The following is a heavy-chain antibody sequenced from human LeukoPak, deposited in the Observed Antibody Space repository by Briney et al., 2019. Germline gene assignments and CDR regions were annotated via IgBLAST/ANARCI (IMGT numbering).Heavy chain of an antibody. Sequence: TGGSLRLSCAASGFTFISHAMTWVRQAPGKGLEWVSAISGSGDSAYYADSVKGRFTISRDNAKNSLYLQMNSLRAEDTAVYYCARGWYNSGYYCDYWGQGTLVTVSS. CDR1: GFTFISHA. D-gene: IGHD6-19*01. CDR3: ARGWYNSGYYCDY. CDR2: ISGSGDSA. V-gene: IGHV3-23*01. J-gene: IGHJ4*02.